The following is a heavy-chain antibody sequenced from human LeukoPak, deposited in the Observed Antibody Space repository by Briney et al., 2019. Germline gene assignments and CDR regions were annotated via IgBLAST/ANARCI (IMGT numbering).Heavy chain of an antibody. CDR3: ANERYGSGSYYSDY. D-gene: IGHD3-10*01. CDR2: IRYDGSNK. V-gene: IGHV3-30*02. J-gene: IGHJ4*02. Sequence: GGSLRLSCAASGFTFSSYGMHWVRQAPGKGLEGVAFIRYDGSNKYYEDSVKGRFTISRDNSKNTLYLQMNSLRAEDTAVYYCANERYGSGSYYSDYWGQGTLVTVSS. CDR1: GFTFSSYG.